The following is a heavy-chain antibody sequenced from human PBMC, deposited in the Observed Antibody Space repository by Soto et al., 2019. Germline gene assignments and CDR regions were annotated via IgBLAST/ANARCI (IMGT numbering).Heavy chain of an antibody. Sequence: VSVKVYRKASGYTISVYVVHWVCQAPGQRLEWMGWINAGNGNTKYSQKFQGRVTITRDTSASTAYMELSSLRSEDTAGYYCTRDLGGGPDYWGQGTLVPVSS. CDR2: INAGNGNT. CDR3: TRDLGGGPDY. V-gene: IGHV1-3*01. CDR1: GYTISVYV. D-gene: IGHD3-16*01. J-gene: IGHJ4*02.